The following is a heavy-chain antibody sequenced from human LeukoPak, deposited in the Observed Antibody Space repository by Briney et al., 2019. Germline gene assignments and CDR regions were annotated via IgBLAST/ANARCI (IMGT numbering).Heavy chain of an antibody. D-gene: IGHD5-18*01. CDR2: ISAYNGNT. J-gene: IGHJ4*02. Sequence: ASVKVSCKASGYTFTSYGISWVRQAPGQGLEWMGWISAYNGNTNYAQKLQGRVTMTTVTSTSTAYMELRSLRSDDTAVYYCARDGMDTAMVPFDYWGQGTLVTVSS. V-gene: IGHV1-18*04. CDR1: GYTFTSYG. CDR3: ARDGMDTAMVPFDY.